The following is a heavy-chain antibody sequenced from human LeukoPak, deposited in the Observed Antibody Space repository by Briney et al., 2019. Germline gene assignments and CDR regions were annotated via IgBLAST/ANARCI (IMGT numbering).Heavy chain of an antibody. Sequence: GGSLRLSCAASGFTFSSYGMHWVRQAPGKGLEWVAVISYDGSNKYYADSVKGRFTISRDNSKNTLYLQMNSLRAEDTAVCYCARMNTDKAFDYWGQGTLVTVSS. D-gene: IGHD1/OR15-1a*01. CDR2: ISYDGSNK. CDR3: ARMNTDKAFDY. V-gene: IGHV3-30*03. CDR1: GFTFSSYG. J-gene: IGHJ4*02.